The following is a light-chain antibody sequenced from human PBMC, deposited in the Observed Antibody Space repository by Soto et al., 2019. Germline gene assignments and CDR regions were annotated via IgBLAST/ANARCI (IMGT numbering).Light chain of an antibody. V-gene: IGKV3-15*01. Sequence: ETVMTQSPATLSLSPGERATLSCRASQSVSTKLVWYQQKPGQAPRFLIYGASTRATGIPARFRGSGSGTEFTLTIDSLQSEDFAVYYCQQRSNWPPMYTFGQGTKLEIK. J-gene: IGKJ2*01. CDR2: GAS. CDR1: QSVSTK. CDR3: QQRSNWPPMYT.